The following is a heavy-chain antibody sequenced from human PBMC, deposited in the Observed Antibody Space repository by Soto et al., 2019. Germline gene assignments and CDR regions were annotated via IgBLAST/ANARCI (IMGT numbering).Heavy chain of an antibody. J-gene: IGHJ4*02. CDR2: INEDGSDT. Sequence: EVQLVESGGGLVQPGGSLRLSCAASGFNFRTYWMSWVRQAPGKGLEWVANINEDGSDTYYVDSVKGRLTVSRDNAKNLLYLQLNSLRAEDTAVYYCAREGFSYAPNGAVIDHWGQGSLVPVSS. CDR3: AREGFSYAPNGAVIDH. V-gene: IGHV3-7*03. D-gene: IGHD3-16*01. CDR1: GFNFRTYW.